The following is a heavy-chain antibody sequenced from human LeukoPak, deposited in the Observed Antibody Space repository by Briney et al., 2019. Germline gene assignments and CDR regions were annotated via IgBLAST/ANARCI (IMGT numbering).Heavy chain of an antibody. CDR3: ARDPLDISRWTNAFDI. D-gene: IGHD2-2*03. CDR2: ISYDGSNK. V-gene: IGHV3-30*04. J-gene: IGHJ3*02. Sequence: GGSLRLSCAASGFTLSNYVMHWVRQAPGKGLEWVAVISYDGSNKYEADSVKGRFTISRDNSKNTLYLQMNGLRPEDTAVYYCARDPLDISRWTNAFDIWGQGTVVTVSS. CDR1: GFTLSNYV.